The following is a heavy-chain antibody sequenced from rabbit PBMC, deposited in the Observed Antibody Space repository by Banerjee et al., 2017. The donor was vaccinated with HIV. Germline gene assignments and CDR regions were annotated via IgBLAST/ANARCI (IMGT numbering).Heavy chain of an antibody. D-gene: IGHD1-1*01. CDR3: AKDSGSDYDWAMDL. J-gene: IGHJ6*01. Sequence: QSLEESGGDLVKPGASLTLTCTASGFSFSNKYHMCWVRQAPGKGLEWIACIYAGSGSTYYASWAKGRFTITRSTSLNTVTLKMTSLTAADTATYFCAKDSGSDYDWAMDLWGPGTLVTVS. CDR1: GFSFSNKYH. V-gene: IGHV1S40*01. CDR2: IYAGSGST.